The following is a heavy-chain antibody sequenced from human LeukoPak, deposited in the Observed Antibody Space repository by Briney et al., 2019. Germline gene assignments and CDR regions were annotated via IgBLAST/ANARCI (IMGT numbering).Heavy chain of an antibody. D-gene: IGHD3-22*01. Sequence: SETLSLTCAVSGGSFSVYYWGWLRQPPGKGLEWIGEVSDGGGTDYNPSLKSRVTISVDKSKNQFSLKLSSVTAADTAVYYCASWTNPTMIVVVENYWGQGTLVTVSS. CDR1: GGSFSVYY. V-gene: IGHV4-34*01. J-gene: IGHJ4*02. CDR2: VSDGGGT. CDR3: ASWTNPTMIVVVENY.